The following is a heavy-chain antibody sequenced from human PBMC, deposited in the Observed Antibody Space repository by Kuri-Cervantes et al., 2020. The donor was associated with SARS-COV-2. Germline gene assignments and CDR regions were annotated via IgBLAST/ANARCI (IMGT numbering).Heavy chain of an antibody. J-gene: IGHJ5*02. D-gene: IGHD3-10*01. Sequence: ESLKISCGVYDGSFSGDYWSWIRQPPGKGLEWIGEINHSGNTNYNPSLKSRVTISIDTSKNQFSLRLNSLTAADTAVYFCARVFRTQGFDPWGQGTLVTVSS. CDR2: INHSGNT. CDR3: ARVFRTQGFDP. V-gene: IGHV4-34*01. CDR1: DGSFSGDY.